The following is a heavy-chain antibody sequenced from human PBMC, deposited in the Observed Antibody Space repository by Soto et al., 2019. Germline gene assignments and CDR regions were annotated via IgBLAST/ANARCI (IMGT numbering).Heavy chain of an antibody. D-gene: IGHD3-16*01. CDR1: GFTFSTSS. CDR2: ISSSSDYI. Sequence: EVQLVESGGGLVKPGGSLRLSCAASGFTFSTSSMSWVRQAPGKGLEWVSSISSSSDYIPYADSLKGRFTTSRDNAKNSLYLQMGSLRAEDTAVYYCARDSLQHARGGDEDYWGQGTLVTVSS. V-gene: IGHV3-21*01. CDR3: ARDSLQHARGGDEDY. J-gene: IGHJ4*02.